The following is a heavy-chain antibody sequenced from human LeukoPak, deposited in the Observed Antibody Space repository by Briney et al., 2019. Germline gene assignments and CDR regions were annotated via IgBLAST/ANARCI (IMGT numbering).Heavy chain of an antibody. J-gene: IGHJ3*01. V-gene: IGHV1-2*02. Sequence: ASVKVSCKASGYTFTGYYMHWVRPAPGQGREWMGWINPNSGGTSYAQPFKDRVTMTRDTAISTAYMELSSLRSDDTAVYYCARRLVDSNDGYDVWGQGTMVTVSS. D-gene: IGHD2-15*01. CDR2: INPNSGGT. CDR1: GYTFTGYY. CDR3: ARRLVDSNDGYDV.